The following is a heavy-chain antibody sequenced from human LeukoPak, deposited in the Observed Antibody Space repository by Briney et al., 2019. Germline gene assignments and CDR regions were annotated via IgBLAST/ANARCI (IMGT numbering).Heavy chain of an antibody. D-gene: IGHD6-13*01. CDR3: AKQVLAAPGNNWFDP. CDR1: GFTFSSYG. CDR2: ISGSGGST. Sequence: GGSLRLSCAASGFTFSSYGMSWVRQAPGKGLEWVSAISGSGGSTYYADSVKGRFTTSRDNSKNTLYLQMNSLRAEDTAVYYCAKQVLAAPGNNWFDPWGQGTLVTVSS. V-gene: IGHV3-23*01. J-gene: IGHJ5*02.